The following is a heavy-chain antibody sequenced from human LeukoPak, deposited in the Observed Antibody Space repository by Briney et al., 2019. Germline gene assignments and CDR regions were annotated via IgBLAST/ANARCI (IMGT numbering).Heavy chain of an antibody. V-gene: IGHV3-30*02. Sequence: GGSLGLSCAASGFTFSSYGMHWVRQAPAKGLEWVAFIRYDGSNKYYADSVKGRFTISRDNSKNTLYLQMNSLRAEDTAVYYCANGRSYYDILTGHTFDYYGMDVWGQGTTVTVSS. CDR1: GFTFSSYG. J-gene: IGHJ6*02. CDR3: ANGRSYYDILTGHTFDYYGMDV. D-gene: IGHD3-9*01. CDR2: IRYDGSNK.